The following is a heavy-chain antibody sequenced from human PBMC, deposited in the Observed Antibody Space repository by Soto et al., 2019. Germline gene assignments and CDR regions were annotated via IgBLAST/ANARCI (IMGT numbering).Heavy chain of an antibody. CDR1: GFTFSSYW. CDR3: ARGRAVTVSHLTAYFYD. CDR2: IKQDGSEK. Sequence: ESGGGLVQPGGSLRLSCAASGFTFSSYWMSWVRQAPGKGLERVANIKQDGSEKYYVDSVKGRFTISRDNAKNSLYLQMNRLRAEDTAVYYCARGRAVTVSHLTAYFYDWGQGTLVTVSS. J-gene: IGHJ4*02. D-gene: IGHD2-21*02. V-gene: IGHV3-7*01.